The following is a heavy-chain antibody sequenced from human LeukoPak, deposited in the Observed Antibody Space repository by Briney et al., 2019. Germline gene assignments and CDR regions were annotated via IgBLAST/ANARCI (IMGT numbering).Heavy chain of an antibody. CDR3: ARARARPGDRHDY. CDR2: INHSGST. V-gene: IGHV4-34*01. J-gene: IGHJ4*02. Sequence: SETLSLTCAVYGGSFSGYYWSWIRQPPGKRLEWIGEINHSGSTNYNPSLKSRVTISVDTSKNQFSLKVSSVTAADTAVYYCARARARPGDRHDYWGQGTLVTVSS. CDR1: GGSFSGYY. D-gene: IGHD7-27*01.